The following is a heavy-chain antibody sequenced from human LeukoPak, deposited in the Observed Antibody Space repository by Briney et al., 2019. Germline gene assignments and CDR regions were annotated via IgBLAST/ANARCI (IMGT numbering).Heavy chain of an antibody. CDR2: IYYSGST. Sequence: SETLSLTCTVSGGSISSSSYYWGWIRQPPGKGLEWIGSIYYSGSTYYNPSLKSRVTISVDRSKNQFSLKLSSVTAADTAVYYCARVPRDYYDSSAKGAFDIWGQGTMVTVSS. V-gene: IGHV4-39*07. D-gene: IGHD3-22*01. CDR3: ARVPRDYYDSSAKGAFDI. CDR1: GGSISSSSYY. J-gene: IGHJ3*02.